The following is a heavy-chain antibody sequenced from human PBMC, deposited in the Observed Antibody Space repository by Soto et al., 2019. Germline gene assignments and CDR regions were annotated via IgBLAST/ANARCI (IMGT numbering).Heavy chain of an antibody. CDR2: ISAYNGNT. J-gene: IGHJ4*02. CDR3: ARWDCSNGECYNWVSDY. Sequence: ASVKVSCKASGYTFTSYGINWVRQAPGQGLEWMGWISAYNGNTNYAQKFQGRVTMTKDPSTSTAYMELRSLRSDDTAVYYCARWDCSNGECYNWVSDYWGQGTLVTVSS. D-gene: IGHD2-8*01. CDR1: GYTFTSYG. V-gene: IGHV1-18*01.